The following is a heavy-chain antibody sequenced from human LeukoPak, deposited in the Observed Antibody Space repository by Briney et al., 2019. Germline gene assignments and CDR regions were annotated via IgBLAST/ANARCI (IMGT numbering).Heavy chain of an antibody. Sequence: PGGSLRLSCAASGFTFSSYWMHWVRQAPGKGQVWVSRINSDGSSTSYADSVKGRFTISRDNAKNTLYLQMNSLRAEDTAVYYCARARYYYDSSGLWGQGTLVTVSS. CDR2: INSDGSST. J-gene: IGHJ4*02. V-gene: IGHV3-74*01. CDR3: ARARYYYDSSGL. D-gene: IGHD3-22*01. CDR1: GFTFSSYW.